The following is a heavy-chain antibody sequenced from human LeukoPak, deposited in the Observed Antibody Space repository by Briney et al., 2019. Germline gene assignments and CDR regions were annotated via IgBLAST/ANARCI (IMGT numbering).Heavy chain of an antibody. D-gene: IGHD2-15*01. CDR2: IIPILGIA. V-gene: IGHV1-69*04. CDR3: ARARIVVVVAATPYYGMDV. CDR1: GGTFSSYA. Sequence: SVKVSCKASGGTFSSYAISWVRQAPGQGLEWMGRIIPILGIANYAQKFQGRVTITADKSTSTAYMELSSLRSEDTAVYYCARARIVVVVAATPYYGMDVWGQGTTVTVSS. J-gene: IGHJ6*02.